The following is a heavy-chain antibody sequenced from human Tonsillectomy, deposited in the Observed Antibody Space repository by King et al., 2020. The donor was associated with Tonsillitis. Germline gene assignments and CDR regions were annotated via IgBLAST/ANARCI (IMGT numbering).Heavy chain of an antibody. D-gene: IGHD3-10*01. V-gene: IGHV4-61*02. CDR1: GGSISSGTYY. Sequence: QLQESGPGLVKPSQTLSLTCTGSGGSISSGTYYWNWIRQPAGKRLEWIGRIYTSGNTNYNPSLKSRVTISVDTSKNQFSLKRSSVTAADTAVYYCAREGRLGHYYYYYYMDVWGKGTTVTVSS. J-gene: IGHJ6*03. CDR2: IYTSGNT. CDR3: AREGRLGHYYYYYYMDV.